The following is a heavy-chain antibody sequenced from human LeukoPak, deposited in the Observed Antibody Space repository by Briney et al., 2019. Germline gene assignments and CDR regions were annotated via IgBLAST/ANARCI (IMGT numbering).Heavy chain of an antibody. V-gene: IGHV4-59*01. J-gene: IGHJ4*02. Sequence: SETLSLTCTVSGGSISSYYWSWIRQPPGKGLEWIGYIYYSGSTNYNPSLKSRVTISLDTSKNQFSLKLSSVTAADTAVYYCASSGSVGTYYFDYWGQGTLVTVSS. CDR2: IYYSGST. CDR1: GGSISSYY. D-gene: IGHD3-10*01. CDR3: ASSGSVGTYYFDY.